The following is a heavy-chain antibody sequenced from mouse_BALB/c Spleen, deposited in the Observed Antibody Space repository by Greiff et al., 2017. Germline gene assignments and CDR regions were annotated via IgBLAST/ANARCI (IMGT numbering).Heavy chain of an antibody. CDR1: GYTFTSYW. CDR2: INPSTGYT. Sequence: LQESGAELAKPGASVKMSCKASGYTFTSYWMHWVKQRPGQGLEWIGYINPSTGYTEYNQKFKDKATLTADKSSSTAYMQLSSLTSEDSAVYYCAREGVGQVYYFDYWGQGTTLTVSS. D-gene: IGHD3-3*01. V-gene: IGHV1-7*01. CDR3: AREGVGQVYYFDY. J-gene: IGHJ2*01.